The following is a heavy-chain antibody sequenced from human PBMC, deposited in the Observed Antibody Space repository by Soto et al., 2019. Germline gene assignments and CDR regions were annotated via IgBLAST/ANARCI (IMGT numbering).Heavy chain of an antibody. V-gene: IGHV4-39*01. Sequence: TLSLTCSVSGDSITTNGYYWGWIRQPPGKGLQWIGNVYWTGSTFSHPSLTSRVFISVGTSKNEFSLRLTSVTAADTAVYYCARSHYTYGLLIDYWGPGTLVTVSS. CDR2: VYWTGST. J-gene: IGHJ4*02. D-gene: IGHD2-8*01. CDR3: ARSHYTYGLLIDY. CDR1: GDSITTNGYY.